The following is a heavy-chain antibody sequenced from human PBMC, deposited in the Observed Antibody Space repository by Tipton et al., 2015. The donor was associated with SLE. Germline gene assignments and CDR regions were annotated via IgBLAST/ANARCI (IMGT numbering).Heavy chain of an antibody. V-gene: IGHV3-30*04. Sequence: SLRLSCAASGFTFSSYAMHWVRQAPGKGLEWVAVISYDGSNKYYADSVKGRFTISRDNSKNTLYLQMNSLKTEDTAVYYCTRVEDDSSSSESRFDYWGQGTLVTVSS. CDR2: ISYDGSNK. D-gene: IGHD6-6*01. J-gene: IGHJ4*02. CDR1: GFTFSSYA. CDR3: TRVEDDSSSSESRFDY.